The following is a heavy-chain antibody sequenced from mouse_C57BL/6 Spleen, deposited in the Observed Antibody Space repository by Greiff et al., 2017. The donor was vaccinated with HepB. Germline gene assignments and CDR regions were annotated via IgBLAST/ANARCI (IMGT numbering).Heavy chain of an antibody. CDR3: ARFDTTAYYFDY. J-gene: IGHJ2*01. V-gene: IGHV1-52*01. D-gene: IGHD1-2*01. CDR1: GYTFTSYW. Sequence: QVQLQQPGAELVRPGSSVKLSCKASGYTFTSYWMHWVKQRPIQGLEWIGNIDPSDSETHYNQKFKDKATLTVDKSSSTAYMQLSSLTSEDSAVYYCARFDTTAYYFDYWGQGTTLTVSS. CDR2: IDPSDSET.